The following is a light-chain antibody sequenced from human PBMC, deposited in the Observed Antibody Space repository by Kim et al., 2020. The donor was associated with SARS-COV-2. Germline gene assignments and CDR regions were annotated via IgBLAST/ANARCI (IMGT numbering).Light chain of an antibody. CDR2: GKN. V-gene: IGLV3-19*01. CDR3: NSRDSSGDHAV. CDR1: SLRNYF. Sequence: SSELTQDPSVSVALGQTVRITCQGESLRNYFANWYQQKPGQAPALVLSGKNNRPSGIPDRFSGSFSGNAAFLTITGAQAEDEADYYCNSRDSSGDHAVFGGGTRLTVL. J-gene: IGLJ2*01.